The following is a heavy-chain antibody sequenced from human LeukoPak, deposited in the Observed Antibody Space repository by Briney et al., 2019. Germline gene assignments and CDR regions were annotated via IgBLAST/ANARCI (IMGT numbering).Heavy chain of an antibody. Sequence: GASVKVSCKASGYTFTSYGISWVRQAPGQGLEWMGWISAYNGDTNYAQKLQGRVTMTTDTSTSTAYMELRSLRSDDTAVYYCARDFPYYYDSSGYYLLDYWGQGTLVTVSS. CDR3: ARDFPYYYDSSGYYLLDY. CDR2: ISAYNGDT. D-gene: IGHD3-22*01. J-gene: IGHJ4*02. CDR1: GYTFTSYG. V-gene: IGHV1-18*01.